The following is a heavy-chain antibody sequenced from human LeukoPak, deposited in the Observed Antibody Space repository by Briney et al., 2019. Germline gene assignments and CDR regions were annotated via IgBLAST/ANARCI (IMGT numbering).Heavy chain of an antibody. CDR2: ISVSSSYI. CDR1: GFTFSSYS. Sequence: GGSLRLSCAASGFTFSSYSMNWVRQAPGKGLEWVSSISVSSSYIYYADSLKGRFTISRDNAKNSLYLQMNSLRAEDTAVYYCARDRNYLAPSYYYYGMDVWGQGTTVTVSS. V-gene: IGHV3-21*01. CDR3: ARDRNYLAPSYYYYGMDV. D-gene: IGHD5-24*01. J-gene: IGHJ6*02.